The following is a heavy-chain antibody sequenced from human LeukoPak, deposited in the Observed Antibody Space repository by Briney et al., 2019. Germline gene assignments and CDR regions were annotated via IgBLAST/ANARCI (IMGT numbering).Heavy chain of an antibody. D-gene: IGHD6-13*01. Sequence: SGPTLVKPTQPLTLTCTFSGFSLSTSGMCVSWIRQPPGKALEWLARIDWDDDKYYSTSLKTRLTISKDTSKNQVVLTMTNMGPVDTATYYCARITPAGRQLDYWGQGTRVTVSS. J-gene: IGHJ4*02. CDR1: GFSLSTSGMC. CDR2: IDWDDDK. CDR3: ARITPAGRQLDY. V-gene: IGHV2-70*11.